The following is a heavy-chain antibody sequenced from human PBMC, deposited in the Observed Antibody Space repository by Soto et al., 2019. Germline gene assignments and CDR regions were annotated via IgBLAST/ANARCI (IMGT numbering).Heavy chain of an antibody. J-gene: IGHJ6*02. V-gene: IGHV3-74*01. CDR3: ARGIQYRYGMDV. CDR2: INSDGSST. D-gene: IGHD5-18*01. CDR1: GFTFSNYW. Sequence: EVQLVESGGGLVQPGGSLRLSCAAAGFTFSNYWMHWVRQAPGKGLVWVSRINSDGSSTFYADSVRGRFTISRDNAKNTVFLQMNSLRGEDTAVYYCARGIQYRYGMDVWGQGTTVTVSS.